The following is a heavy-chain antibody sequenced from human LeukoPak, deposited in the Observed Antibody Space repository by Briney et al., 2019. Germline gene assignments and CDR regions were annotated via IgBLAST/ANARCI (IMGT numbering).Heavy chain of an antibody. J-gene: IGHJ5*02. V-gene: IGHV4-39*01. CDR1: DGSISKAVYS. CDR3: ARQGIGVFDP. CDR2: IYYGGSA. D-gene: IGHD3-16*01. Sequence: SETLCLTCIVPDGSISKAVYSWGWIRQPPGKGLEWIGTIYYGGSAARNASLKSRVTISVDKSRNQFSLNLSSVTAADTAIYYCARQGIGVFDPLGQGILVTVSS.